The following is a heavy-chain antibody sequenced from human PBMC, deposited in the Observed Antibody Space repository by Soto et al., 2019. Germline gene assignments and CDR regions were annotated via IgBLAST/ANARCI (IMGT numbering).Heavy chain of an antibody. CDR3: TYSVGLAAPSYY. D-gene: IGHD6-13*01. J-gene: IGHJ4*02. V-gene: IGHV2-5*02. CDR1: GFSLSSTAVN. CDR2: IYWDDDK. Sequence: SGPTLVRPTQTLTLTCTFSGFSLSSTAVNVGWIRQPPGKALEWLALIYWDDDKRYSPSLETRLTIAKGPTENQVVLTMTDMDPADTATYFCTYSVGLAAPSYYWGQGTLVTVSS.